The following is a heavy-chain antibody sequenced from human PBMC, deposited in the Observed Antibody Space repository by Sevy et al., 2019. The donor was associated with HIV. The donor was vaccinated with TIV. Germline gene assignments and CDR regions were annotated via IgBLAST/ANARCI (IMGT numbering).Heavy chain of an antibody. J-gene: IGHJ6*02. CDR2: IRYDGINK. CDR3: AKGGGGGIDHYGMDV. V-gene: IGHV3-30*02. D-gene: IGHD2-15*01. Sequence: GGSLRLSCAASGFRFNNFGMYWVRQAPGKGLEGVAFIRYDGINKYYVVSVKGRTTISRDNSKDTLYLEMKSLRLEDTAIYYCAKGGGGGIDHYGMDVWGQGTTVTVSS. CDR1: GFRFNNFG.